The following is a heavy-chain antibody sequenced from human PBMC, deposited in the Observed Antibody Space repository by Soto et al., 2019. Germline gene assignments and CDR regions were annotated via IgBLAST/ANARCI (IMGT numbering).Heavy chain of an antibody. CDR1: GFTFSSYA. J-gene: IGHJ6*02. CDR3: AKEIDSPYYYYYGMDV. D-gene: IGHD3-22*01. Sequence: PGGSLRLSCAASGFTFSSYAMSWVRQAPGKGLEWVSAISGSGGSTYYADSVKGRFTISRDNSKNTLYLQMNSLRAEDTAVYYCAKEIDSPYYYYYGMDVWGQGTTVTV. V-gene: IGHV3-23*01. CDR2: ISGSGGST.